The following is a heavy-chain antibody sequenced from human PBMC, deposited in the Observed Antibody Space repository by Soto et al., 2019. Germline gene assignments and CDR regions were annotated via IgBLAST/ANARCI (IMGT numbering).Heavy chain of an antibody. J-gene: IGHJ5*02. CDR1: GASIRSFY. CDR2: IYYSGST. CDR3: ARGGPSSKWLDP. Sequence: PSETLSLTCTVSGASIRSFYWSWIRQPPGKGLEWIGYIYYSGSTNYNPSLKSRLTISLDTSKNQFSLKLSSVTAADTAVYFCARGGPSSKWLDPWGQGIQVTVSS. V-gene: IGHV4-59*01.